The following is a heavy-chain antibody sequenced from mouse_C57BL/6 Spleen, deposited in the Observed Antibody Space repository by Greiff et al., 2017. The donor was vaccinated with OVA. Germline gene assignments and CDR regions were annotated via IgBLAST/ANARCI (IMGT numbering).Heavy chain of an antibody. CDR2: ISYDGSN. V-gene: IGHV3-6*01. CDR3: ARDGYDERGYAMDY. D-gene: IGHD2-2*01. CDR1: GYSITSGYY. J-gene: IGHJ4*01. Sequence: DVQLQESGPGLVKPSQSLSLTCSVTGYSITSGYYWNWIRQFPGNKLEWMGYISYDGSNNYNPSLKNRISITRDTSKNQFFLKLNSVTTEDTATYYCARDGYDERGYAMDYWGQGTSVTVSS.